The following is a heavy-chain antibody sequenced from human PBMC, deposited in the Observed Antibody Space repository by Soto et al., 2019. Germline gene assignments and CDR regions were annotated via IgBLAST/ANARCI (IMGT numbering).Heavy chain of an antibody. Sequence: QVQLVQSGAEVKKPGASVKVSCKASGYSLITYYLHWVRQAPGQGLEWMAIINPSGGSTTYAQKFQGRVTLTRDTSTSTVYLELSSLKSDATAVYYCATYCSGSNCPGPCIWGQGTLVTVSS. D-gene: IGHD2-15*01. CDR2: INPSGGST. J-gene: IGHJ3*02. CDR1: GYSLITYY. CDR3: ATYCSGSNCPGPCI. V-gene: IGHV1-46*03.